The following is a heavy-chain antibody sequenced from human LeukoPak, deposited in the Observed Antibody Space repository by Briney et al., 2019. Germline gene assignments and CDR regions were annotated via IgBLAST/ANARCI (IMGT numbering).Heavy chain of an antibody. J-gene: IGHJ6*02. D-gene: IGHD2-2*01. CDR2: INPNSGGT. CDR3: ARDGIVVVPAAIPQDYYYGMDV. Sequence: RWASVKVSCKASGYTFTGYYMHWVRQAPGQGLEWMGWINPNSGGTNYAQKFQGRVTMTRGTSISTAYMELSRLRSDDTAVYYCARDGIVVVPAAIPQDYYYGMDVWGQGTTVTVSS. CDR1: GYTFTGYY. V-gene: IGHV1-2*02.